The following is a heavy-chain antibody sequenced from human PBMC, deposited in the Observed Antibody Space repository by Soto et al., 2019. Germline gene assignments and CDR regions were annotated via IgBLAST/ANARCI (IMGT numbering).Heavy chain of an antibody. Sequence: GESLKISCQASGYIFHNYWIGWVRQMPGKGLEWLGIIYPGDSNIRYNPSFQGQVTISADRSLSTTYLHWSSLKASDTAMYYCARQRYFDYWGQGTLVTVSS. CDR3: ARQRYFDY. J-gene: IGHJ4*02. CDR1: GYIFHNYW. CDR2: IYPGDSNI. V-gene: IGHV5-51*01.